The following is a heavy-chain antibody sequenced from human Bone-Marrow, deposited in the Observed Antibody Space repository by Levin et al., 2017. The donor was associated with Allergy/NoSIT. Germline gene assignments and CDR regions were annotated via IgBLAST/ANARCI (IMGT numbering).Heavy chain of an antibody. V-gene: IGHV3-9*01. CDR2: ISWNSGSI. CDR1: GFTFDDYA. Sequence: GGSLRLSCAASGFTFDDYAMHWVRQAPGKGLEWVSGISWNSGSIGYADSVKGRFTISRDNAKNSLYLQMNSLRAEDTALYYCAKARSYCSGGSCYWYFDLWGRGTLVTVSS. J-gene: IGHJ2*01. D-gene: IGHD2-15*01. CDR3: AKARSYCSGGSCYWYFDL.